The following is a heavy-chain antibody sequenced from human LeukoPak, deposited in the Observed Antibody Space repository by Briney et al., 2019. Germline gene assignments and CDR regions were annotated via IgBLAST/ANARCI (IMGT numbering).Heavy chain of an antibody. CDR2: INPNSGGT. V-gene: IGHV1-2*02. Sequence: VSVKVSCKASGYTFTGYYMHWVRQAPGRGLEWMGWINPNSGGTNYAQKFQGRVTMTRDTSISTAYMELSRLRSDDTAVYYCASFRIVVANNWFDPWGQGTLVTVSS. CDR1: GYTFTGYY. D-gene: IGHD5-12*01. CDR3: ASFRIVVANNWFDP. J-gene: IGHJ5*02.